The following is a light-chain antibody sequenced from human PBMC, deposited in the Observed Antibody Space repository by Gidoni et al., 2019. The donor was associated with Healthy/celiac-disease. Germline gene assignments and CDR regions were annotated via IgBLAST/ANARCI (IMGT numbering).Light chain of an antibody. CDR3: QQRSNWPPWT. Sequence: EIVLTQSPATLSLSPGERATLSCRASQSVSSYLAWYQQKPGQAPRLLIYEASNRATGLPARFSGSGSGTDCTLTISSLEPEDFAVYYCQQRSNWPPWTFGQGTKVEIK. J-gene: IGKJ1*01. CDR1: QSVSSY. V-gene: IGKV3-11*01. CDR2: EAS.